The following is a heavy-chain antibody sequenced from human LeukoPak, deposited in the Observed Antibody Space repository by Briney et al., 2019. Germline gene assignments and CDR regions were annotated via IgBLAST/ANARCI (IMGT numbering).Heavy chain of an antibody. J-gene: IGHJ5*02. CDR3: ARSMPFGEYWFDP. V-gene: IGHV4-30-2*01. D-gene: IGHD3-10*01. CDR1: GGSISSGGYS. Sequence: SQTLSLTCAVSGGSISSGGYSRSWIRQPPGKGLEWIGYIYHSGSTNYNPSLKSRVTISVDRSNNQFSLKLTSVTAADTAVYYCARSMPFGEYWFDPWGQGTLVIVSS. CDR2: IYHSGST.